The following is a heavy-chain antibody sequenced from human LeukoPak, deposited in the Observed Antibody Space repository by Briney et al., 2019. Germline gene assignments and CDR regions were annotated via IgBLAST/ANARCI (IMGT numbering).Heavy chain of an antibody. Sequence: GGSLRLSCAASGFTVSSNYMSWVRQAPGEGLEWVSVTYNGGRTYYADSVKGRFTISRDNSKNTLYLQMNSLRAEDTAVYYCAKGDYTYYYYMDVWGKGTTVTISS. D-gene: IGHD2-2*02. CDR1: GFTVSSNY. CDR2: TYNGGRT. J-gene: IGHJ6*03. V-gene: IGHV3-53*05. CDR3: AKGDYTYYYYMDV.